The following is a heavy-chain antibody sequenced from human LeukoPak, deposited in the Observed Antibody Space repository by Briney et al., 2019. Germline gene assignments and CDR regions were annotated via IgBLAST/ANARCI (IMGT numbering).Heavy chain of an antibody. CDR3: ARLPTSLCSGGSCYYYYMDV. J-gene: IGHJ6*03. CDR2: IYHSGST. V-gene: IGHV4-38-2*02. D-gene: IGHD2-15*01. Sequence: SETLSLTCTVSGYSISSGYYWGWIRQPPGKGLEWIGSIYHSGSTYYNPSLKSRVTISVDTSKNQFSLKLSSVTAAHTAVYYCARLPTSLCSGGSCYYYYMDVWGKGTTVTVSS. CDR1: GYSISSGYY.